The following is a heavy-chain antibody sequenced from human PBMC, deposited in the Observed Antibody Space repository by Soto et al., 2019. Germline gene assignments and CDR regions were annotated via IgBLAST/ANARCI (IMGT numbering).Heavy chain of an antibody. CDR3: ARGIGAAAPYYFDY. CDR2: IIPIFSTA. Sequence: QVQLVQAGAEVKKPGSSVKVSCKASGGTFSSYAISWVRQAPGQGLEWMGVIIPIFSTANYAQKFQGRVTITADESTSTAYMELSSLRSEDTAVYYCARGIGAAAPYYFDYWGQGTLVTVSS. J-gene: IGHJ4*02. V-gene: IGHV1-69*01. CDR1: GGTFSSYA. D-gene: IGHD6-13*01.